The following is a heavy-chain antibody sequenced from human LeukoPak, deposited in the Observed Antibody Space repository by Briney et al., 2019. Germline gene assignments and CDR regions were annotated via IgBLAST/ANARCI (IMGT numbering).Heavy chain of an antibody. Sequence: PSETLSLTCAVYGGSFSGYYWSWIRQPPGKGLEWIGEINHSGSTNYNPSLKSRVTISVDTSKNQFSLKLSSVTAADTAVYYCARLYRNYVAYGMDVWGQGTTVTVSS. V-gene: IGHV4-34*01. J-gene: IGHJ6*02. CDR3: ARLYRNYVAYGMDV. CDR1: GGSFSGYY. CDR2: INHSGST. D-gene: IGHD1-7*01.